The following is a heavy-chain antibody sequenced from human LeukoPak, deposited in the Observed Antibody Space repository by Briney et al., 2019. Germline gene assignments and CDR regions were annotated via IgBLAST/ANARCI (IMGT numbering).Heavy chain of an antibody. CDR3: AKDLNVLRYFDWFHLSYFDY. CDR2: INPNSGGT. J-gene: IGHJ4*02. D-gene: IGHD3-9*01. Sequence: ASVKVSCKASGYTFTGYYMHWVRQAPGQGLEWMGWINPNSGGTNYAQKFQGRVTMTRDTSISTAYMELSRLRSDDTAVYYCAKDLNVLRYFDWFHLSYFDYWGQGTLVTVSS. V-gene: IGHV1-2*02. CDR1: GYTFTGYY.